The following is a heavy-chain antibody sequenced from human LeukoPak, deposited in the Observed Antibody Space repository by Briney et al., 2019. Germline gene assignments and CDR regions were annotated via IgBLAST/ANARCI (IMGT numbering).Heavy chain of an antibody. J-gene: IGHJ5*02. D-gene: IGHD3-16*01. CDR2: ISGRGGST. V-gene: IGHV3-23*01. Sequence: GGSLRLSCAASGFTFSSYAMSWVRQAPGKGLEWVSSISGRGGSTYYADSVKGRFTISRDNSKNTLYLQMNSLRAEDTAVYYCTRTLGAVADSRYWFDPWGQGTLVTVSS. CDR3: TRTLGAVADSRYWFDP. CDR1: GFTFSSYA.